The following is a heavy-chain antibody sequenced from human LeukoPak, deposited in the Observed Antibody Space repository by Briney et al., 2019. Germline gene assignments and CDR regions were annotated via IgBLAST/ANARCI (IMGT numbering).Heavy chain of an antibody. CDR1: GGSISSYY. CDR3: ARDLNHPPYYYGSGSYYSPPSLHPGAFDI. CDR2: IYTSGST. V-gene: IGHV4-4*07. Sequence: PSETLSLTCTVSGGSISSYYWSWIRQPAGKGLEWIGRIYTSGSTNYNPSLKSRVTMSVDTSKNQFSLKLSSVTAADTAVYYCARDLNHPPYYYGSGSYYSPPSLHPGAFDIWGQGTMVTVSS. D-gene: IGHD3-10*01. J-gene: IGHJ3*02.